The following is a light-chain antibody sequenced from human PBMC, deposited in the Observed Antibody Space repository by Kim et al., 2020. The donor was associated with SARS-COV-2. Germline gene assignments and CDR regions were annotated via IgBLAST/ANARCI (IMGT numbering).Light chain of an antibody. V-gene: IGLV3-19*01. Sequence: SSELTQDPAVSVAMGQSVRITCQGDSLRIYYASWYQQKPGQAPILVFYGKNNRPSGIPDRFSGSSSGNTASLTITGAQAEDEADYYCNSRDTNLVVFGGGTKLTVL. J-gene: IGLJ2*01. CDR1: SLRIYY. CDR3: NSRDTNLVV. CDR2: GKN.